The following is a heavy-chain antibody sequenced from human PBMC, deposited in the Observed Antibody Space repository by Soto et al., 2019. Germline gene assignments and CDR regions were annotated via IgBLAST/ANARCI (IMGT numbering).Heavy chain of an antibody. J-gene: IGHJ6*02. CDR2: INPNSGGT. CDR3: ARTILLWFGEPSHGMDV. CDR1: GYTFTGYY. V-gene: IGHV1-2*04. D-gene: IGHD3-10*01. Sequence: ASVKVSCKASGYTFTGYYMHWVRQAPGQGLEWMGWINPNSGGTNYAQKFQGWVTMTRDTSISTAYMELSRLRSDDTAAYYCARTILLWFGEPSHGMDVWGQGTTVTVSS.